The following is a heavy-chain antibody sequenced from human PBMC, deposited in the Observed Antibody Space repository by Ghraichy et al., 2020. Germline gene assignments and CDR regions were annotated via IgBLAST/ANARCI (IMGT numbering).Heavy chain of an antibody. CDR1: GFSFSNNY. CDR2: FYPGGST. Sequence: GGSLRLSCAASGFSFSNNYMSWVRQTPGKGLEWVSVFYPGGSTYYTDSVKGRFTISTDNSKNTLYLQMTSLRAEDTAVYHCARGGRGGYNYYWGQGTLVTVSS. CDR3: ARGGRGGYNYY. J-gene: IGHJ4*01. D-gene: IGHD5-24*01. V-gene: IGHV3-53*01.